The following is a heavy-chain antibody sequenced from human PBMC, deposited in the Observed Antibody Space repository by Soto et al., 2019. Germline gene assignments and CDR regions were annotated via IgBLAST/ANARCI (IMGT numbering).Heavy chain of an antibody. J-gene: IGHJ3*02. D-gene: IGHD3-9*01. V-gene: IGHV3-11*05. CDR3: ARDLRAVAFDI. Sequence: QVQLVESGGGLVKPGGSLRLSCAASGFTFSDYYMSWIRQAPGKGLEWVSYISSSSSYTNYADSVKGRFTISRDNAKNSLYLQMNSLRAEDTAVYYCARDLRAVAFDIWGQGTMVTVSS. CDR2: ISSSSSYT. CDR1: GFTFSDYY.